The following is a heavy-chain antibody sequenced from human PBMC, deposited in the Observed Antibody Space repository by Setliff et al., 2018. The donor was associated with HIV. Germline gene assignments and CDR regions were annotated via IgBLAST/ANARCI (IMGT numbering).Heavy chain of an antibody. CDR1: GGTFSSYR. D-gene: IGHD1-26*01. V-gene: IGHV1-69*10. Sequence: ASVKVSCKASGGTFSSYRISWVRQAPGQGLEYMGGVIPGLGIAYCAQRFQGRVTITADESTSTVYMDLSSLRSEDTAMYYCARRKGATTNAFDIWGQGTMVTVSS. CDR3: ARRKGATTNAFDI. CDR2: VIPGLGIA. J-gene: IGHJ3*02.